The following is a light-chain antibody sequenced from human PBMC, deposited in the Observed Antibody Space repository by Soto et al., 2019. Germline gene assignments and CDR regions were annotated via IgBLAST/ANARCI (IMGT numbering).Light chain of an antibody. J-gene: IGKJ1*01. Sequence: EIVLTQSPGTLSFSPGERATLSCSASQNISIYLIWYQQKPGQAPRLLMYDVSNRATGIPARFSGSGSGTDFTLTISSLEPEDLAVYYCQQRSNWPRTFGQGTKVDIK. V-gene: IGKV3-11*01. CDR3: QQRSNWPRT. CDR1: QNISIY. CDR2: DVS.